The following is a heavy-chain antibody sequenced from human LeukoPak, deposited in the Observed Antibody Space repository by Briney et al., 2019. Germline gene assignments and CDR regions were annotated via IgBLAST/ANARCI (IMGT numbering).Heavy chain of an antibody. D-gene: IGHD6-13*01. CDR2: IYYSGST. Sequence: SETLSLTCTVPGGSISSYYWSWIRQPPGKGLEWIGYIYYSGSTNYNPSLKSRVTISVDTSKNQFSLKLSSVTAADTAVYYCARSRAAGYFDYWGQGTLVTVSS. V-gene: IGHV4-59*12. CDR3: ARSRAAGYFDY. J-gene: IGHJ4*02. CDR1: GGSISSYY.